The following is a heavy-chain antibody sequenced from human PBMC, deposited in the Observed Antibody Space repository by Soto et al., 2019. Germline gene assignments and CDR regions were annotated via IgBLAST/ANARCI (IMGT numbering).Heavy chain of an antibody. CDR3: AKDQQQLASHYYYYGMDV. V-gene: IGHV3-30*18. Sequence: GGSLRLSCAASGFTFSSYGMHWVRQAPGKGLEWVAVISYDGSNKYYADSVKGRFTISRDNSKNTLYLQMNSLRAEDTAVYYCAKDQQQLASHYYYYGMDVWGQGTTVTVSS. CDR2: ISYDGSNK. CDR1: GFTFSSYG. D-gene: IGHD6-13*01. J-gene: IGHJ6*02.